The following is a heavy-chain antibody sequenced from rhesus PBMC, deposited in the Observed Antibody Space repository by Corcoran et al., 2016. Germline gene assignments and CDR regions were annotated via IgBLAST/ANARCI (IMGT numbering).Heavy chain of an antibody. CDR1: GDSISGDKW. J-gene: IGHJ5-1*01. Sequence: QVQLQESGPGLVKPSETLSLTCAVFGDSISGDKWWSWIRQPPGKGLEWIGYINGTTSSTHNHHSLWSRVPLSTDTSKSQFSLILSSLSAADTAVYCCARHTPGGGGRTVRFDVWGPGILVTVSS. CDR3: ARHTPGGGGRTVRFDV. D-gene: IGHD1-14*01. CDR2: INGTTSST. V-gene: IGHV4-65*01.